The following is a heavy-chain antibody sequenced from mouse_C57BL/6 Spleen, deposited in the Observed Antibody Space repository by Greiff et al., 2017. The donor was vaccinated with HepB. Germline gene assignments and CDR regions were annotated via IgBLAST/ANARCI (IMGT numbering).Heavy chain of an antibody. J-gene: IGHJ4*01. CDR1: GFTFTDYY. D-gene: IGHD1-1*01. V-gene: IGHV7-3*01. Sequence: DVKLQESGGGLVQPGGSLSLSCAASGFTFTDYYMSWVRQPPGKALEWLGFIRNKANGYTTEYSASVQGRFTISRDNSQSILYLQMNALRAEDSATYYCARGYYGGWGQGTSVTVSS. CDR3: ARGYYGG. CDR2: IRNKANGYTT.